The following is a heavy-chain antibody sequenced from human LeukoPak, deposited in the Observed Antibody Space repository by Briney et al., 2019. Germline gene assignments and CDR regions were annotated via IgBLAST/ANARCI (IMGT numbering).Heavy chain of an antibody. CDR2: IWHDGSHK. CDR3: AGEIFGSGSYPDF. J-gene: IGHJ4*02. D-gene: IGHD3-10*01. V-gene: IGHV3-33*01. CDR1: GFAFNTYA. Sequence: GRSLRLSCAASGFAFNTYAMHWVRQAPGQGLEWVALIWHDGSHKFYSNSVRGQFTISRDNSKNRVSLQMNNLSPEDTAVYYWAGEIFGSGSYPDFWGQGTLVTVSS.